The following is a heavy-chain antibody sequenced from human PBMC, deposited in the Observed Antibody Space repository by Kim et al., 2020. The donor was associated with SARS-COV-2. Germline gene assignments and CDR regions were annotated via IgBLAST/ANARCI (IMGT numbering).Heavy chain of an antibody. CDR2: IYPDDSDT. Sequence: GESLKISCKGSGYRFGNYWIGWVRPTPGKGLEWMGIIYPDDSDTRYSRSVQGQVTISADKSNSTAYLQWSSLKASDSAMYYCAGQSGSFSGRFDPWGQGTRVTVSS. D-gene: IGHD6-13*01. V-gene: IGHV5-51*01. J-gene: IGHJ5*02. CDR3: AGQSGSFSGRFDP. CDR1: GYRFGNYW.